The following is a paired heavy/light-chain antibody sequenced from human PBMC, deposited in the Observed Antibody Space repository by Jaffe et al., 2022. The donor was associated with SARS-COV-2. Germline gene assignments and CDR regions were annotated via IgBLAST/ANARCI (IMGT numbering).Light chain of an antibody. CDR1: SSDVGGYNY. CDR2: DVS. CDR3: SSYAGGINHVV. Sequence: QPALTQPPSASGPPGQSVTISCTGTSSDVGGYNYVSWYQQHPGKAPRLMIYDVSERPSGVPDRFSGSKSGNTASLTVSDLQVEDEADYYCSSYAGGINHVVFGGGTKLTV. J-gene: IGLJ2*01. V-gene: IGLV2-8*01.
Heavy chain of an antibody. Sequence: QLQLQESGPGLVKPSETLSLTCTVSGGSISSSSYYWGWIRQPPGKGLEWIGSIYYSGTTYYNPSLRSRVTVSVDSSKNQFSLKLTSVTAADTAVYYCVRHEGPHDAPPHYFVGVWGKGTTVTVFS. J-gene: IGHJ6*03. V-gene: IGHV4-39*01. CDR1: GGSISSSSYY. D-gene: IGHD2-8*01. CDR3: VRHEGPHDAPPHYFVGV. CDR2: IYYSGTT.